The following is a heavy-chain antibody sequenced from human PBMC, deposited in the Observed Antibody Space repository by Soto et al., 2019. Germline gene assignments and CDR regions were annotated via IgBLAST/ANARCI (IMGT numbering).Heavy chain of an antibody. CDR3: APDLYYDSSGYPDY. CDR1: GGTFSSYA. CDR2: IIPIFGTA. V-gene: IGHV1-69*06. Sequence: SVKVSCKASGGTFSSYAISWVRQAPGQGLEWMGGIIPIFGTANYAQKFQGRVTITADKSTSTAYMELSSLRSEDTAVYYCAPDLYYDSSGYPDYWGQGTLVTVSS. J-gene: IGHJ4*02. D-gene: IGHD3-22*01.